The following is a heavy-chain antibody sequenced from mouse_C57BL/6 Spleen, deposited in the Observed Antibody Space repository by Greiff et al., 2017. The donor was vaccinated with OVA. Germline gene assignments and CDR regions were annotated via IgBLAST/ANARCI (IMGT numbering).Heavy chain of an antibody. J-gene: IGHJ2*01. Sequence: EVQLVESGGGLVKPGGSLKLSCAASGFTFSDYGMHWVRQAPEKGLEWVAYISSGSSTIYYADTVKGRFTISRDNAKNTLFLQMTSLRSEDTAMYYCAREGIYDGFYFDYWGQGTTLTVSS. CDR2: ISSGSSTI. V-gene: IGHV5-17*01. CDR1: GFTFSDYG. CDR3: AREGIYDGFYFDY. D-gene: IGHD2-3*01.